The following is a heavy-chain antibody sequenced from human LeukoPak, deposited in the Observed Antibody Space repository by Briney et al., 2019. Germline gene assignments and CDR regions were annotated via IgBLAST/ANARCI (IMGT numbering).Heavy chain of an antibody. CDR1: GGSISSYY. CDR2: IYYSGST. D-gene: IGHD4/OR15-4a*01. V-gene: IGHV4-59*01. Sequence: SETLSLTCTVSGGSISSYYWSWIRQPPGKGLEWIGYIYYSGSTNYNPSLKSRVTISVDTSKNQFSLKLGSVTAADTAVYYCARGKGLSFFDYWGQGTLVTVSS. CDR3: ARGKGLSFFDY. J-gene: IGHJ4*02.